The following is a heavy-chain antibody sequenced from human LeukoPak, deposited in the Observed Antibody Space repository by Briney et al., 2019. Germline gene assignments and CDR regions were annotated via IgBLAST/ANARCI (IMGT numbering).Heavy chain of an antibody. J-gene: IGHJ6*02. Sequence: PGGSLRLSCAASGFTVSSNYMSWVRQAPGKGLEWVSVIYSGGSTYYADSVKGRFTISRDNSKNTLYLQMNSLRAEDTAVYYCAREAGYSSGWSGGSYYGMDVWGQGTTVTVSS. D-gene: IGHD6-19*01. V-gene: IGHV3-66*01. CDR3: AREAGYSSGWSGGSYYGMDV. CDR1: GFTVSSNY. CDR2: IYSGGST.